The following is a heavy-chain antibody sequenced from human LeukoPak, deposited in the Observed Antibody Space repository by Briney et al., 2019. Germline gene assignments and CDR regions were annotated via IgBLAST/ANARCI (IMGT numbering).Heavy chain of an antibody. V-gene: IGHV4-59*01. CDR3: ARGTPYYDILTGYYMGWFDP. Sequence: PSETLSLTCTVSGGSISSYYWSWIRQPPGKGLEWIGYIYYSGSTNYNPSLKSRVTISVDTSKNQFSLKLSSVTAADTAVYYCARGTPYYDILTGYYMGWFDPWGQGTLVTVSS. J-gene: IGHJ5*02. CDR1: GGSISSYY. CDR2: IYYSGST. D-gene: IGHD3-9*01.